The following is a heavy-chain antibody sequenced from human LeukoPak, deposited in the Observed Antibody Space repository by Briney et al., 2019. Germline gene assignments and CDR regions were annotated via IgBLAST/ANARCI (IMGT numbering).Heavy chain of an antibody. CDR3: AREWASYYYYGMDV. Sequence: SETLSLTCTVSGGSISYSNYYWGWIRQPPGKGLEWIGSILYSGSTYYNPSLKSRVTISVDTSRKQFSLKMSSVTAADTAVYYCAREWASYYYYGMDVWGQGTTVTVSS. CDR2: ILYSGST. D-gene: IGHD1-26*01. CDR1: GGSISYSNYY. J-gene: IGHJ6*02. V-gene: IGHV4-39*02.